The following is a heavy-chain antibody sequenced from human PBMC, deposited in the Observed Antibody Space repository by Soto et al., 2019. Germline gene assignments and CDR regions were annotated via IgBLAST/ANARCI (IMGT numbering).Heavy chain of an antibody. J-gene: IGHJ4*02. Sequence: GSLRLSCAASGFTFSSYAMHWVRQAPGKGLEWVAVISYDGSNKYYADSVKGRFTISRDNSKNTLYLQMNSLRAEDTAVYYCARDSLIAAAVVESDFDYWGQGTLVTVSS. D-gene: IGHD6-13*01. CDR3: ARDSLIAAAVVESDFDY. CDR1: GFTFSSYA. CDR2: ISYDGSNK. V-gene: IGHV3-30-3*01.